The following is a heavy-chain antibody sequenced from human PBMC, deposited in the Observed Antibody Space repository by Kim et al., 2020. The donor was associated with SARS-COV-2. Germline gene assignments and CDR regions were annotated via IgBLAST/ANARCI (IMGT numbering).Heavy chain of an antibody. CDR2: IRKKANSYTT. D-gene: IGHD1-26*01. V-gene: IGHV3-72*01. Sequence: GGSLRLSCAASGFIFSDHYMDWVRQAPGKGLGWVGRIRKKANSYTTEYAASVKGRFTISREDSKSSLYLQMDSLKTEDTAVYYCARGSGGYRPFDYWGRG. J-gene: IGHJ4*02. CDR1: GFIFSDHY. CDR3: ARGSGGYRPFDY.